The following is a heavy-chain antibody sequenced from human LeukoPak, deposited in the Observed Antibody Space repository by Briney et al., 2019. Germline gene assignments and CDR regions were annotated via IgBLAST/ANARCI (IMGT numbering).Heavy chain of an antibody. CDR1: GFTFSSYE. D-gene: IGHD3-22*01. CDR3: ARDSLNYYDSSGYPAYYFDY. CDR2: ISSSGSTI. V-gene: IGHV3-48*03. Sequence: PGGSLRLSCAASGFTFSSYEMNWVRQAPGKGLQWVSYISSSGSTIYYADSVKGRFTISRDNAKNSLYLQMNSLRAEDTAVYYCARDSLNYYDSSGYPAYYFDYWGQGTLVTVSS. J-gene: IGHJ4*02.